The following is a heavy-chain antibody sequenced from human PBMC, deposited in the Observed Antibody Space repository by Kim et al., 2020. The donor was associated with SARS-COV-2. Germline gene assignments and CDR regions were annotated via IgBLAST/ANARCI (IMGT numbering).Heavy chain of an antibody. Sequence: SETLSLSCTVSGGSMRSSGHYWDWIRQSPGKGPEWIGSVYYSGNTYYNPSLKSRVTISIDASKNQFSLKLKSVTAADTAVYYCASCSTGYHIDTWGQGTL. J-gene: IGHJ5*02. D-gene: IGHD3-22*01. CDR1: GGSMRSSGHY. CDR2: VYYSGNT. V-gene: IGHV4-39*01. CDR3: ASCSTGYHIDT.